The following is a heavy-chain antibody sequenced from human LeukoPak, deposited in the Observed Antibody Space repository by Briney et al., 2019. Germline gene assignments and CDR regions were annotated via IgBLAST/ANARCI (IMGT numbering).Heavy chain of an antibody. V-gene: IGHV3-7*03. J-gene: IGHJ6*02. CDR1: GFRFSGYW. CDR3: ARRSSWYGSHYYYGMDV. Sequence: GGSLSLSCAASGFRFSGYWMTWVRQAPGKGLEWVANIKQDGSEKYYVDSVKGRFTISRDNAKNSLYLQMNSLRAEDTAVYYCARRSSWYGSHYYYGMDVWGQGTTVTVSS. CDR2: IKQDGSEK. D-gene: IGHD6-13*01.